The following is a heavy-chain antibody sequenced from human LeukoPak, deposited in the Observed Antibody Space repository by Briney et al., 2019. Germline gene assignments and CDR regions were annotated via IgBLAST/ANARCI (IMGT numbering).Heavy chain of an antibody. CDR1: RITVSSNY. Sequence: GGALRLSCAASRITVSSNYMSWVRQPPGEGLEWVSIIYSGGTTYYADSVQGRFTISRDNSKNTVYPQMNSLRVEDTAVYYCARDPRTTGKSTYGMDVWGQGTTVTAS. D-gene: IGHD4-17*01. J-gene: IGHJ6*02. CDR3: ARDPRTTGKSTYGMDV. CDR2: IYSGGTT. V-gene: IGHV3-53*01.